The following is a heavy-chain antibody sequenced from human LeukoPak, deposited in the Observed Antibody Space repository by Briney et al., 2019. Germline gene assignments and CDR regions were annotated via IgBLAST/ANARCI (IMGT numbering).Heavy chain of an antibody. CDR3: ARGAVAGSDDTFDY. CDR2: IWYDGSNK. Sequence: QPGRSLRLSCAASGFTFSSHGMHWVRQAPGKGLEWVAVIWYDGSNKYYADSVKGRFTISRDNSKNTLYLQMNSLRAEDTAVYYCARGAVAGSDDTFDYWGQGTLVTVSS. J-gene: IGHJ4*02. CDR1: GFTFSSHG. V-gene: IGHV3-33*01. D-gene: IGHD6-19*01.